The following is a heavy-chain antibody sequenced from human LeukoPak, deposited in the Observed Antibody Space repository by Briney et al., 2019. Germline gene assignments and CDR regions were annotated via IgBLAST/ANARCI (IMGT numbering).Heavy chain of an antibody. CDR2: ISYDGSNK. V-gene: IGHV3-30*03. CDR3: ARAEKPNWGNYYYYCMDV. J-gene: IGHJ6*03. Sequence: GRSLRLSCAASGFTFSSYGMHWVRQAPGKGLEWVAVISYDGSNKYYADSVKGRFTISRDNSKNTLYLQMNSLRAEDTAVYYCARAEKPNWGNYYYYCMDVWGKGTTVTVSS. D-gene: IGHD7-27*01. CDR1: GFTFSSYG.